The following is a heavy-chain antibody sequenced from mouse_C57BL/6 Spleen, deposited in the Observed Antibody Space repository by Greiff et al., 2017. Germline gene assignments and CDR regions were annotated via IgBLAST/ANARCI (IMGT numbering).Heavy chain of an antibody. CDR3: ARGEGEPLDY. J-gene: IGHJ2*01. CDR1: GYAFTNYL. Sequence: VQLQQSGAELVRPGTSVKVSCKASGYAFTNYLIEWVKQRPGQGLEWIGVINPGSGGTNYNEKFKGKATLTADKSSSTAYMQLSSLTSEDSAVXFCARGEGEPLDYWGQGTTLTVSS. V-gene: IGHV1-54*01. D-gene: IGHD2-13*01. CDR2: INPGSGGT.